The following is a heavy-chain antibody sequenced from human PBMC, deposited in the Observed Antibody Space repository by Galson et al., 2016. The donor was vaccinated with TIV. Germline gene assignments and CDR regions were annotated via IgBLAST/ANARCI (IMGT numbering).Heavy chain of an antibody. CDR2: ISDDATTT. Sequence: SLRLSCAASGFTFSRFWMYWVRHAPRMGLVWVSRISDDATTTTYADSVKGRFTISRDNTKNTLHLQRNRLRADYTAVYYCARHGDTATGDAFDIWGQGTMVTVSS. V-gene: IGHV3-74*01. CDR1: GFTFSRFW. CDR3: ARHGDTATGDAFDI. J-gene: IGHJ3*02. D-gene: IGHD5-18*01.